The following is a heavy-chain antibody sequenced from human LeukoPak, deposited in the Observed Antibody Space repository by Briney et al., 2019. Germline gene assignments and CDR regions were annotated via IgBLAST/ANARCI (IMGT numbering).Heavy chain of an antibody. CDR2: IKQDGSGK. Sequence: GGSLRLSCAASGFTFSSYWMSWVRQAPGKGLEWVANIKQDGSGKYYVDSVKGRFTISRDNAKNSLYLQMNSLRAEDTAVYYCARVRGYADYYYYYMDVWGKGTTVTVSS. V-gene: IGHV3-7*01. J-gene: IGHJ6*03. CDR1: GFTFSSYW. D-gene: IGHD5-12*01. CDR3: ARVRGYADYYYYYMDV.